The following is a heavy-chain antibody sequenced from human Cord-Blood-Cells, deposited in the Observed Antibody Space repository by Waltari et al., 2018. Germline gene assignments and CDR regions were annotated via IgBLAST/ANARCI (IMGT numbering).Heavy chain of an antibody. V-gene: IGHV1-69*01. CDR3: ARGGLERQGDAFDI. CDR2: IIPIFGTA. D-gene: IGHD1-1*01. Sequence: VQLVQSGAEVKKPGSSVKVPCKASGGTFSSYAISWVRPAPGQGLEWMGGIIPIFGTANYAQKFQGRVTITADESTSTAYMELSSLRSEDTAVYYCARGGLERQGDAFDIWGQGTMVTVSS. J-gene: IGHJ3*02. CDR1: GGTFSSYA.